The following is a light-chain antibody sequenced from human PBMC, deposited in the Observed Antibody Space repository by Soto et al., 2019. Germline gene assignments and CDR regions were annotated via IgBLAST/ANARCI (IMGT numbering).Light chain of an antibody. CDR3: QKCGVAPFT. CDR1: QSVSSD. V-gene: IGKV3-15*01. CDR2: GAS. J-gene: IGKJ4*01. Sequence: EIVMTQSPATLSVSPGERATLSCRASQSVSSDLAWYQQKPGQAPRLLIYGASIRATGFPARFSGSRSGTEFTLTISSLQPEDVATYYCQKCGVAPFTFGGGTKVEI.